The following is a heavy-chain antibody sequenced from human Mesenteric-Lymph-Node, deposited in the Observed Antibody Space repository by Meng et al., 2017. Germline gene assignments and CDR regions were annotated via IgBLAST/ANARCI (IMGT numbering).Heavy chain of an antibody. V-gene: IGHV4-30-4*01. CDR1: GGSISSGDYY. J-gene: IGHJ5*02. D-gene: IGHD1-26*01. CDR3: ARGQRSYSGSYPEWFDP. CDR2: IYYSGST. Sequence: QVQLQDAGPGPVKPSQTLSLTCTVSGGSISSGDYYWSWIRQPPGKGLEWIGCIYYSGSTYYNPSLKGRVTISVDTSKNQFSLNLSSVTAADTAVYYCARGQRSYSGSYPEWFDPWGQGTLVTVSS.